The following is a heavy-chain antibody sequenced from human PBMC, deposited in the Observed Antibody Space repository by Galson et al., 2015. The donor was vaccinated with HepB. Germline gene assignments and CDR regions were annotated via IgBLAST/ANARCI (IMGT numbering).Heavy chain of an antibody. J-gene: IGHJ4*02. Sequence: SLRLSCAASGFTFSSYGMHWVRQAPGKGLEWVAVISYDGSNKYYADSVKGRFTISRDNSKNTLYLQMNSLRAEDTAVYYCAKGINEQWLVPDYWGQGTLVTVSS. D-gene: IGHD6-19*01. CDR1: GFTFSSYG. CDR3: AKGINEQWLVPDY. V-gene: IGHV3-30*18. CDR2: ISYDGSNK.